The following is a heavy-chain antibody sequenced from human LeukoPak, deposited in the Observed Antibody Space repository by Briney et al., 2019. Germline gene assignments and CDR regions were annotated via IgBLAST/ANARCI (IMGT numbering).Heavy chain of an antibody. CDR2: IRGSGDDST. CDR3: ANRVGLRYYYFDY. V-gene: IGHV3-23*01. CDR1: GFA. D-gene: IGHD4-17*01. Sequence: GGSLRLSCTASGFAMSWVRQAPGKGLEWVASIRGSGDDSTYYADSVKGRFIISRDHFKNTLYLQMDSLRVEDSAVYYCANRVGLRYYYFDYWGQGTLVTVSS. J-gene: IGHJ4*02.